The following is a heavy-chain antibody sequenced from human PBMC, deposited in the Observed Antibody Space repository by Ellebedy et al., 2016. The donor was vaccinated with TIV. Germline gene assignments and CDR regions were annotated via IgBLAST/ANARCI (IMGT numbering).Heavy chain of an antibody. CDR1: GYTFTGYY. J-gene: IGHJ6*02. D-gene: IGHD2-2*01. Sequence: AASVKVSCKASGYTFTGYYMHWVRHAPGQGLEWMGWIKPNSGGTNYAQKFQSRVTMTRDTSISTAYMELSRLRSDDTAVYYCARDPTSNFHVRDYYHYGMDVWGQGTTVTVSS. CDR2: IKPNSGGT. CDR3: ARDPTSNFHVRDYYHYGMDV. V-gene: IGHV1-2*02.